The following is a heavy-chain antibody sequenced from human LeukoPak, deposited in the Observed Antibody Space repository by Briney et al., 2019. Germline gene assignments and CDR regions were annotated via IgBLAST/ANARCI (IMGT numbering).Heavy chain of an antibody. Sequence: SQTLSLTCSVSGGSISSGGYYWTWIRQPPGKGLEWIGYFYHSGSTYYNPSLKSRVTISVDRSKNQFSLKLSSVTAADTAVYYCARGGVSIAARPSDYWGQGTLVTVSS. CDR2: FYHSGST. D-gene: IGHD6-6*01. CDR3: ARGGVSIAARPSDY. V-gene: IGHV4-30-2*01. J-gene: IGHJ4*02. CDR1: GGSISSGGYY.